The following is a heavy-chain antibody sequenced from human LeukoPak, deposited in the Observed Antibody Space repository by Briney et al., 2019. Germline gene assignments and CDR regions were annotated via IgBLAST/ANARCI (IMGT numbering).Heavy chain of an antibody. V-gene: IGHV3-53*01. CDR1: GFTFSSYA. D-gene: IGHD1-26*01. CDR2: IYSGGST. Sequence: GGSLGLSCAASGFTFSSYAMHWVRQAPGKGLEWVSVIYSGGSTYYADSVKGRFTISRDNSKNTLYLQMNSLRAEDTAVYYCARDPGSLFDYWGQGTLVTVSS. CDR3: ARDPGSLFDY. J-gene: IGHJ4*02.